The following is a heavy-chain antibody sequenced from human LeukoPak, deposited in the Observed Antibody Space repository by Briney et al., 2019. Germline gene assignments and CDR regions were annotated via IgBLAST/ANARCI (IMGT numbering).Heavy chain of an antibody. D-gene: IGHD6-19*01. CDR2: ISSSSSYI. CDR1: GFTFSSYS. V-gene: IGHV3-21*01. Sequence: GGSLRLSCAASGFTFSSYSMNWVRQAPGKGLEWVSSISSSSSYIYYADSVKGRFTISRDNAKNSLYLQMNSPRAEDTAVYYCARNQTEWLVRGDFDYWGQGTLVTVSS. CDR3: ARNQTEWLVRGDFDY. J-gene: IGHJ4*02.